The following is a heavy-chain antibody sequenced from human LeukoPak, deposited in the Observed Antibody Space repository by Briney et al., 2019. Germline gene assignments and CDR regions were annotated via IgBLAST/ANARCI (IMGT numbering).Heavy chain of an antibody. Sequence: SQTLSLTCAISGDSVSSNSAAWNWIRQSPSRGLEWLGRTYYRSKWYNDYAVSVKSRITINPDTSKNQFSLQLNSVTPEDTAVYYCARAHTYYDILTGYANNNWFDPWGQGTLVTVSS. CDR1: GDSVSSNSAA. D-gene: IGHD3-9*01. V-gene: IGHV6-1*01. CDR3: ARAHTYYDILTGYANNNWFDP. J-gene: IGHJ5*02. CDR2: TYYRSKWYN.